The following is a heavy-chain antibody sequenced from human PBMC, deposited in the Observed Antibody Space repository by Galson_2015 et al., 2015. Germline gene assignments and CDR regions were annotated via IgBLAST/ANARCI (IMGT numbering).Heavy chain of an antibody. Sequence: SLRLSCAASGFTFSGYTMNWVRQAPGKGLEWVSGIIRNGGNTYYADSVKGRFTISRDNSKNTLYLQMNSLRSEDTAVYFCAKENRPDGVWTLDSWVQGALVTVSS. CDR1: GFTFSGYT. V-gene: IGHV3-23*01. CDR3: AKENRPDGVWTLDS. CDR2: IIRNGGNT. D-gene: IGHD4-17*01. J-gene: IGHJ4*02.